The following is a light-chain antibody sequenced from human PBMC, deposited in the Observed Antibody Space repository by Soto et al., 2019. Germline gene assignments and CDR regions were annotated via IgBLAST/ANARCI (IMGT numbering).Light chain of an antibody. Sequence: EIGLTQAPGTLFLAPGERATLSRRASQSASSSYLAWYQQKPGQAPRRLIYGASSRATGIPDRFSGSGSGTDFTLTISRLEPEDFAVYYCQQYGSSSWTFGQGTKVDI. CDR1: QSASSSY. V-gene: IGKV3-20*01. CDR2: GAS. CDR3: QQYGSSSWT. J-gene: IGKJ1*01.